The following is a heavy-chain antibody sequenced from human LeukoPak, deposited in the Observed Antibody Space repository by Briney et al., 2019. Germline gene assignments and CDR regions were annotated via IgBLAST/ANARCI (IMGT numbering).Heavy chain of an antibody. J-gene: IGHJ4*02. Sequence: PSETLSLTCTVSGVSISSYYWSWIRQPPGKGLEWIGYIYHSGSTNYNPSLKSRATISGDTSKNQFSLKLSSVTAADTAVYYCARRTYQYYFDYWGQGTLVTVSS. V-gene: IGHV4-59*01. CDR2: IYHSGST. CDR1: GVSISSYY. CDR3: ARRTYQYYFDY. D-gene: IGHD2-2*01.